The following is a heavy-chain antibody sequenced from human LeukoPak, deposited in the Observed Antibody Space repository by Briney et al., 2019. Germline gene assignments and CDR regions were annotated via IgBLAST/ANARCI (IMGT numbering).Heavy chain of an antibody. CDR1: GGSISSGDYY. J-gene: IGHJ5*02. CDR2: IYYSGST. D-gene: IGHD6-13*01. CDR3: ARGEYSSSWTSSTNWFDP. V-gene: IGHV4-30-4*08. Sequence: PSETLSHTCTVSGGSISSGDYYWSWIRQPPGKGREWIGYIYYSGSTYHNPSLKSRVTISVDTSKNQFSLKLSSVTAADTAVYYCARGEYSSSWTSSTNWFDPWGQGTLVTVSS.